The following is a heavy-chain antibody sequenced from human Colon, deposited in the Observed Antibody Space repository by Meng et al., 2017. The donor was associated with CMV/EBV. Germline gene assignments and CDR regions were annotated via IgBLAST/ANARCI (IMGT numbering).Heavy chain of an antibody. CDR3: ARALDVWSIPDY. D-gene: IGHD3-16*01. V-gene: IGHV4-38-2*02. CDR1: GDSINAGDY. Sequence: SETLSLTCTVSGDSINAGDYWGWIRQPPGKGRGWIGSLYHSRGRYDNPALRSRVTLSVETSKNQFSLHLASVSAADTAVYFGARALDVWSIPDYWGQGMLVTVSS. CDR2: LYHSRGR. J-gene: IGHJ4*02.